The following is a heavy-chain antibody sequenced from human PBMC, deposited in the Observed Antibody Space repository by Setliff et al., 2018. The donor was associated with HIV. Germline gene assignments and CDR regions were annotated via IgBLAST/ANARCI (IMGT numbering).Heavy chain of an antibody. CDR1: GGSFSGFY. D-gene: IGHD3-22*01. Sequence: SETMSLTCAVYGGSFSGFYWNWIRQAPWKGLEWIGEINHSRRNKYNPSLKSRVTISVDTSKNQFSLKLSSVTAADTAFYYCARGFSGDYLFTGYLDVWGKGTTVTVSS. CDR3: ARGFSGDYLFTGYLDV. V-gene: IGHV4-34*01. CDR2: INHSRRN. J-gene: IGHJ6*03.